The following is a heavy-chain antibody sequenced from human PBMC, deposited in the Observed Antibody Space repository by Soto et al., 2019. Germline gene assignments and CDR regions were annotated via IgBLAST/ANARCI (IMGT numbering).Heavy chain of an antibody. J-gene: IGHJ6*02. Sequence: QVQLVESGGGVVQPGRSLRLSLAASGFTFSSYAMHWVRQAPGKGLEWVAVISYDGSNKYYADSVKGRFPISRDNSKNTLYLQMNSLRAEDTAVYYCARDRLRYNWNDFPYYYYGMDVWGQGTTVTVSS. V-gene: IGHV3-30-3*01. CDR2: ISYDGSNK. D-gene: IGHD1-1*01. CDR1: GFTFSSYA. CDR3: ARDRLRYNWNDFPYYYYGMDV.